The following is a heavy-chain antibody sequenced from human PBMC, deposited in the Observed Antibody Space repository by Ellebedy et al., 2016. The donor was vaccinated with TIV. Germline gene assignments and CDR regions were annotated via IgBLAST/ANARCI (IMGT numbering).Heavy chain of an antibody. CDR3: ARGWDAFDM. V-gene: IGHV1-46*01. J-gene: IGHJ3*02. Sequence: ASVKVSXXASGYDFTSFYMQWVRQAPGQGLEWMGIINPGGGTATSAQKFQGRVTMTRDTSTTTVYLELSRLTFGDTAVYYCARGWDAFDMWGQGTVVSVSS. CDR1: GYDFTSFY. CDR2: INPGGGTA.